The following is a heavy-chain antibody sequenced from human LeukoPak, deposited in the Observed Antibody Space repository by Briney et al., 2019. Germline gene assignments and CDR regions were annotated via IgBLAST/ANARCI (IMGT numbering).Heavy chain of an antibody. Sequence: SETLSLTCTVSGGSISSYYWSWIRQPPGKGLEWIGYIYYSGSTNYNPALKSRVTISVDTSKNQFSLKLSSVTAADTAVYYCARNPRPYYFDYWGQGTLVTVSS. CDR3: ARNPRPYYFDY. J-gene: IGHJ4*02. D-gene: IGHD6-6*01. V-gene: IGHV4-59*01. CDR2: IYYSGST. CDR1: GGSISSYY.